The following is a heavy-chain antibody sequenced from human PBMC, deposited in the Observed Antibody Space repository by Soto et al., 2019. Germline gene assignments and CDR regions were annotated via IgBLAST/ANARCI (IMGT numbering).Heavy chain of an antibody. D-gene: IGHD2-15*01. CDR1: GGSISSDASF. CDR3: ARGGASSKWFDT. Sequence: SETLSLTCTVSGGSISSDASFWSWIRQLPGKGPEWIAFISYSGTTSYNPSLRSRVTVSADTSKSQFSLNLSSVTAADTAVYYCARGGASSKWFDTWGQGTLVTVSS. J-gene: IGHJ5*02. CDR2: ISYSGTT. V-gene: IGHV4-31*03.